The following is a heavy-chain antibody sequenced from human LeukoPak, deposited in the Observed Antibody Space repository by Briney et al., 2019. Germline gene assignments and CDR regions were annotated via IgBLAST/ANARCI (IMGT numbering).Heavy chain of an antibody. D-gene: IGHD1-7*01. CDR3: AREGITGTTGDAFDI. CDR2: IYTSGST. CDR1: GGSISSYY. V-gene: IGHV4-4*07. J-gene: IGHJ3*02. Sequence: SEILSLTCTVSGGSISSYYWSWIRQPAGKGLEWIGRIYTSGSTNYNPSLKSRVTMSVDTSKNQFSLKLSSVTAADTAVYYCAREGITGTTGDAFDIWGQGTMVTVSS.